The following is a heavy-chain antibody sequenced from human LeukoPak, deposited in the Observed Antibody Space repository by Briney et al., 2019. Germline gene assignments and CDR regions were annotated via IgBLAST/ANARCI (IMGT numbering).Heavy chain of an antibody. CDR1: GFTFSSYA. V-gene: IGHV3-64*01. CDR3: AREVWGSPEDRNYYYYYYMDV. Sequence: GGSLRLSCAASGFTFSSYAMHWVRQAPGKGLEYVSAISSNGGSTYYANSVKGRFTISRDNSKNTLYLQMGSLRAEDMAVYYCAREVWGSPEDRNYYYYYYMDVWGKGTTVTISS. D-gene: IGHD3-16*01. J-gene: IGHJ6*03. CDR2: ISSNGGST.